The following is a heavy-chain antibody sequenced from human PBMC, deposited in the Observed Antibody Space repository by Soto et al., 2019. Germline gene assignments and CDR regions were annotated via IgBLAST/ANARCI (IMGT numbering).Heavy chain of an antibody. V-gene: IGHV3-9*01. Sequence: PGGSLRLSCAASGFTFDDYAMHWVRQAPGKGLEWVSGISWNSGSKGYVDSVKGRFTISRDNAKNSLYLQMNSLRAEDTALYYCAKTKGDYYDSSGYWSGFDYWGQGT. J-gene: IGHJ4*02. D-gene: IGHD3-22*01. CDR3: AKTKGDYYDSSGYWSGFDY. CDR1: GFTFDDYA. CDR2: ISWNSGSK.